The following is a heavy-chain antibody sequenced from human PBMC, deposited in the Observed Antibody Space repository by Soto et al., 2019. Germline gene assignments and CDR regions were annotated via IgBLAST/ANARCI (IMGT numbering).Heavy chain of an antibody. CDR1: GFTFRSFT. J-gene: IGHJ5*02. D-gene: IGHD6-13*01. V-gene: IGHV3-21*01. CDR2: ISSNSAYI. CDR3: TRDASRDSSARGWFDP. Sequence: GGSLRLSCAASGFTFRSFTMNWVSQAPGKGLEWVSTISSNSAYIYYTDALRGRFTISRDNAKNSLHLQMNSLRAEDTAVYYCTRDASRDSSARGWFDPWGPGTLVTVSS.